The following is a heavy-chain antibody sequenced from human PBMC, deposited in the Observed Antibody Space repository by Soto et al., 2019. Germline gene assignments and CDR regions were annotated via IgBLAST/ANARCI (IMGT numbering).Heavy chain of an antibody. V-gene: IGHV3-30-3*01. CDR3: ARDGGSGWYACKVRYYCYGMDV. D-gene: IGHD6-19*01. CDR2: ISYDGSNK. J-gene: IGHJ6*02. Sequence: QVQLVESGGGVVQPGRSLRLSCAASGFTFSSYAMHWVRQAPGKGLEWVAVISYDGSNKYYADSVKGRFTISRDNSRKRLDWQRSSLGAEETAVYYCARDGGSGWYACKVRYYCYGMDVWGQGTTVTVSS. CDR1: GFTFSSYA.